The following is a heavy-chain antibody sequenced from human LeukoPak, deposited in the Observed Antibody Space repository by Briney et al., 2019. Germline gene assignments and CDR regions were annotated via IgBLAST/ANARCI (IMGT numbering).Heavy chain of an antibody. CDR3: ARDLGRSPDY. J-gene: IGHJ4*02. Sequence: PGGSLRLSCAASGFTFSHYSMYWVRQAPGKGLEYVSAINSNGDDTYYANSVKGRFTISRYNSKNTLYLQMGSLRAEDMAVYCCARDLGRSPDYWGQGTLVTVSS. V-gene: IGHV3-64*01. CDR2: INSNGDDT. D-gene: IGHD1-26*01. CDR1: GFTFSHYS.